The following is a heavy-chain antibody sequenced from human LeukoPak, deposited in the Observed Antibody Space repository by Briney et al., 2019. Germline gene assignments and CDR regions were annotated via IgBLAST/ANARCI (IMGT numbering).Heavy chain of an antibody. J-gene: IGHJ4*02. D-gene: IGHD3-22*01. Sequence: GGSLRLSCAASGFTFTSYTMNWARQAPGKGLEWVSSISSSGSYTYYADSVKGRFTISRDNAKNSLYLQMNSLRAEDTAIYYCARGFSDSSGVFDYWGQGTQVIVSS. CDR3: ARGFSDSSGVFDY. CDR2: ISSSGSYT. V-gene: IGHV3-21*01. CDR1: GFTFTSYT.